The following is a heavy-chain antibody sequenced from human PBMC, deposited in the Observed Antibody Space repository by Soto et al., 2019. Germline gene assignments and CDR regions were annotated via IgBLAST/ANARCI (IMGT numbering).Heavy chain of an antibody. CDR3: ARDFKVRGSKTGLSSYCYYMDV. J-gene: IGHJ6*03. CDR2: IWYDGSNK. D-gene: IGHD3-16*01. Sequence: SCKASGYTFSSYGMHWVRQAPGKGLEWVAVIWYDGSNKYYADSVKGRFTIPRDNSKNTLYLQMNSLRAEDTAVYYCARDFKVRGSKTGLSSYCYYMDVWGKGTTVTVSS. CDR1: GYTFSSYG. V-gene: IGHV3-33*01.